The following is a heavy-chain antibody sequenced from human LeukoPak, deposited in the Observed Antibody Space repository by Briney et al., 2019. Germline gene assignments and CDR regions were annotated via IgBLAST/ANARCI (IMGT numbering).Heavy chain of an antibody. V-gene: IGHV1-69*05. CDR3: ARATHYDFWSGYYTGLDY. Sequence: SVKVSCKASGYTFTSYGISWVRQAPGQGLEWMGRIIPIFGTANYAQKFQGRVTITTDESTSTAYMELSSLRSEDTAVYYCARATHYDFWSGYYTGLDYWGQGTLVTVSS. J-gene: IGHJ4*02. CDR1: GYTFTSYG. D-gene: IGHD3-3*01. CDR2: IIPIFGTA.